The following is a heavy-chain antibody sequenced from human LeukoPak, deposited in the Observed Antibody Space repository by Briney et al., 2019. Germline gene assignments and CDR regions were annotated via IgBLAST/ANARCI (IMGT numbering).Heavy chain of an antibody. CDR3: ARGKTPLYYYYMDV. J-gene: IGHJ6*03. CDR2: INPNSGGT. CDR1: GYTFTGYH. V-gene: IGHV1-2*02. Sequence: EASVKVSCKASGYTFTGYHMHWVRQAPGQGLEWMGWINPNSGGTNYAQKFQGRVTMTRDTSISTAYMELSRLRSDDTAVYYCARGKTPLYYYYMDVWGKGTTVTVSS.